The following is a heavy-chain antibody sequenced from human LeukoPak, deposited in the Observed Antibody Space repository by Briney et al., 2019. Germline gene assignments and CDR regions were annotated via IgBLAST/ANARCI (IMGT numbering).Heavy chain of an antibody. D-gene: IGHD5-12*01. Sequence: ASVKVSCKASGYTFTSYGISWVRQAPGQGLEWMGWINTNTGNPTYAQGFTGRFVFSLDTSVSTAYLQIGSLKAEDTAVYYCARDRPYSGYDNDAFDIWGQGTMVTVSS. CDR1: GYTFTSYG. CDR3: ARDRPYSGYDNDAFDI. CDR2: INTNTGNP. V-gene: IGHV7-4-1*01. J-gene: IGHJ3*02.